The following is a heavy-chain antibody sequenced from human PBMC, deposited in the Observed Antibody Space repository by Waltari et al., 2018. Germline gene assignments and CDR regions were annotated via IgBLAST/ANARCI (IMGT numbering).Heavy chain of an antibody. CDR3: ARATNIAAAGLDY. CDR1: GFTFSSYA. V-gene: IGHV3-30-3*01. Sequence: QVQLVESGGGVVQPGRSLRLSCAASGFTFSSYAMHWVRQAPGKGLEWVAVISYDGSNKYYADSVKGRFTISRDNSKNTLYLQMNSLRAEDTAVYYCARATNIAAAGLDYWGQGTLVTVSS. CDR2: ISYDGSNK. D-gene: IGHD6-13*01. J-gene: IGHJ4*02.